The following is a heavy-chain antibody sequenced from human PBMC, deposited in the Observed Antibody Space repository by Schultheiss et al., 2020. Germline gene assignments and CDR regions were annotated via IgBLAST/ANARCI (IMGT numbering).Heavy chain of an antibody. Sequence: ASVKVSCKASGYTFTSYDINWVRQATGQGLEWMGWMNPNSGNTGYAQKFQGRVTITADKSTSTAYMELSSLRSEDTAVYYCARGDCSGGSCPKRRYYYYGMDVWGQGTTVTVSS. CDR2: MNPNSGNT. CDR3: ARGDCSGGSCPKRRYYYYGMDV. D-gene: IGHD2-15*01. V-gene: IGHV1-8*01. CDR1: GYTFTSYD. J-gene: IGHJ6*02.